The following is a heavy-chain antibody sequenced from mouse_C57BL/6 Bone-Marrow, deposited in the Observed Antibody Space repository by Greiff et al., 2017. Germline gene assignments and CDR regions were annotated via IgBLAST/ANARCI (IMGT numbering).Heavy chain of an antibody. CDR2: LYPGDGDT. CDR1: GYAFSSSW. CDR3: ARGRWLLQDWYFDV. J-gene: IGHJ1*03. D-gene: IGHD2-3*01. V-gene: IGHV1-82*01. Sequence: VQLQQSGPELVKPGASVKISCKASGYAFSSSWMNWVKQRPGKGLEWIGRLYPGDGDTNYNGKFKGKATLTADKSSSTAYMQLSSLTSADSAVYFCARGRWLLQDWYFDVWGTGTTVTVSS.